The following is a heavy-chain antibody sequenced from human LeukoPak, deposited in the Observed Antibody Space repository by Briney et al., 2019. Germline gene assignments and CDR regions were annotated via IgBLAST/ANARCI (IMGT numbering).Heavy chain of an antibody. J-gene: IGHJ4*02. Sequence: SETLSLTCTVSGGSISSSSYYWGWIRQPPGKGLEWIGSIYYSGSTYYNPSLKSRVTISVDTSKNQFSLKLSSVTAADTAVYYCARPSIDYGDYVHYFDYWGQGTLVTVSS. V-gene: IGHV4-39*01. D-gene: IGHD4-17*01. CDR2: IYYSGST. CDR1: GGSISSSSYY. CDR3: ARPSIDYGDYVHYFDY.